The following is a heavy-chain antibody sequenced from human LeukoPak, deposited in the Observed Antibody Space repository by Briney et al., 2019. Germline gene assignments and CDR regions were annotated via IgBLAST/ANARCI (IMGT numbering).Heavy chain of an antibody. J-gene: IGHJ4*02. CDR1: GFTFSSYA. CDR2: ISGSGGST. V-gene: IGHV3-23*01. CDR3: AKASSDYDFWSGYFDY. Sequence: GGSLRLSCAASGFTFSSYAMSWVRQAPGKGLEWVSAISGSGGSTYYADSVKGRFTISRDNSKNTLYLQMNSLRAEDTAVYYCAKASSDYDFWSGYFDYWGQGTLVTVSS. D-gene: IGHD3-3*01.